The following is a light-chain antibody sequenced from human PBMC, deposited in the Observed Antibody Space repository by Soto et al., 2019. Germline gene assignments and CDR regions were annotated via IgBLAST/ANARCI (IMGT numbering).Light chain of an antibody. V-gene: IGKV3-20*01. CDR2: GAS. J-gene: IGKJ1*01. CDR3: QQYAGSPKT. CDR1: QSVSSSY. Sequence: EIVLTQSPGTLSLSPGERATLSCRASQSVSSSYLAWYQQKPGQGPRLLIYGASSRATGIPDRFRGSGSGTDFTITISRLEPEDFAVYYCQQYAGSPKTFGQGTKVEIQ.